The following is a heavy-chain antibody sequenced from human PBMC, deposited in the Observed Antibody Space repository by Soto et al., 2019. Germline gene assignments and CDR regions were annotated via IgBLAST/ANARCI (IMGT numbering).Heavy chain of an antibody. CDR3: AKEASSGGFDY. D-gene: IGHD6-19*01. V-gene: IGHV3-9*01. J-gene: IGHJ4*02. CDR1: GFTFDDYA. Sequence: GGSLRLSCAASGFTFDDYAMHWVRQAPGKGLEWVSGISWNSGSIGYADSVTGRFTISRDNAKNSLYLQMNSLRAEDTALYYCAKEASSGGFDYWGQGTLVTVSS. CDR2: ISWNSGSI.